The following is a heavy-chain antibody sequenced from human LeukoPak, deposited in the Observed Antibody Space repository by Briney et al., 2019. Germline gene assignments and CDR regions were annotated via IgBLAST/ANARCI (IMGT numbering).Heavy chain of an antibody. J-gene: IGHJ4*02. Sequence: PSETLSLTCTVSGGSISSYYWHWIRQPPGKGLEWIGCIYDSGTTNYNPSLKSRVTISLDTSKNQFSLRLSSVTAADTAVYYCARHTGSGYDFAYWGQGTLVTVCS. D-gene: IGHD5-12*01. CDR2: IYDSGTT. CDR1: GGSISSYY. CDR3: ARHTGSGYDFAY. V-gene: IGHV4-59*08.